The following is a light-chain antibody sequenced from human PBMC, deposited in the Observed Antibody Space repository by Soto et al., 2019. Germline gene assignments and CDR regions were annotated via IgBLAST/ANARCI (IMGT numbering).Light chain of an antibody. Sequence: DVVMTQTPLSLSVAPGQPASISCKSSQSLLHITGETFLFWYLQKPGQSPQLLIYEVSTRVSGVPDRFSGSGSGTDFTLEISRVETDYFGIYYCMQSTQLPPTFGQGTRLGIE. CDR2: EVS. V-gene: IGKV2D-29*02. CDR3: MQSTQLPPT. CDR1: QSLLHITGETF. J-gene: IGKJ5*01.